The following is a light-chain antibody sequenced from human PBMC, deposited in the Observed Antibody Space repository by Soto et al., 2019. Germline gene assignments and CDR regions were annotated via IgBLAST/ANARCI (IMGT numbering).Light chain of an antibody. V-gene: IGKV3-20*01. Sequence: EVVLTQSPGTLSLSPGERATLSCRASQSVTNNYLAWYQQRPGLAPRLLIYGASTRTAGIPDRFTGSGSGTDFTLTIRRLEPEDFAVDYCQHYGTPRTGGQGTQVEIK. J-gene: IGKJ1*01. CDR3: QHYGTPRT. CDR2: GAS. CDR1: QSVTNNY.